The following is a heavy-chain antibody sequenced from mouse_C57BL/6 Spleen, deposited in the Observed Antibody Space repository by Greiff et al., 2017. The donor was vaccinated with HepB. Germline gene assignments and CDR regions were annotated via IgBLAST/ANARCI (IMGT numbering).Heavy chain of an antibody. CDR1: GFNIKNTY. Sequence: DVKLVESVAELVRPGASVKLSCTASGFNIKNTYMHWVKQRPEQSLEWIGRIDPANGNPKYAPKFQGKATITADTSSNTAYLQLSSLTSEDTAIYYCARGGYYSHYYAMDYWGQGTSVTVSS. CDR2: IDPANGNP. V-gene: IGHV14-3*01. CDR3: ARGGYYSHYYAMDY. D-gene: IGHD2-3*01. J-gene: IGHJ4*01.